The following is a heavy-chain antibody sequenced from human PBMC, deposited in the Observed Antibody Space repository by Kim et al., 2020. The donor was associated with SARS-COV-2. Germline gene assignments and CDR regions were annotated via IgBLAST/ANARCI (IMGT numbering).Heavy chain of an antibody. Sequence: GGSLRLSCAASGFTFSSYAMSWVRQAPGKGLEWVSAISGSGGSTYYADSVKGRFTISRDNSKNTLYLQMNSLRAEDTAVYYCAKGAVYDYVWGSYLDYWGQGTVVTVSS. CDR2: ISGSGGST. J-gene: IGHJ4*02. V-gene: IGHV3-23*01. CDR1: GFTFSSYA. CDR3: AKGAVYDYVWGSYLDY. D-gene: IGHD3-16*01.